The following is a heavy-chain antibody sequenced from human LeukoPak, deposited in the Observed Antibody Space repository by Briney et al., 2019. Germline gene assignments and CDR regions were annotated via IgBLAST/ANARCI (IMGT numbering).Heavy chain of an antibody. J-gene: IGHJ4*02. V-gene: IGHV3-23*01. CDR2: ITGNGGST. CDR1: GFTFSTYA. Sequence: QPGGSLRLSCAASGFTFSTYAMSWVRQATGKGLEWVSSITGNGGSTYYADSVEGRFTISRDSSKNTRYLQMNSLRAEDTAVYYCAKMPYGSARYQYFDYWGQGTLVTVSS. D-gene: IGHD3-10*01. CDR3: AKMPYGSARYQYFDY.